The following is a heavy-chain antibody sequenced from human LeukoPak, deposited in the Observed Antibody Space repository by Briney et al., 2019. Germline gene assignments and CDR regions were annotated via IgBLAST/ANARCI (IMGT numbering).Heavy chain of an antibody. CDR1: GGSISSYY. CDR3: AREEDCSGGSCYVVY. V-gene: IGHV4-4*07. Sequence: KPSETLSLTCTVSGGSISSYYWSWIRQPAGKGLEWIGRIYTSGSTNYNPSLKRRVTMSVDASKNQFSLQLSSVTAADTAVYYCAREEDCSGGSCYVVYWGQGTLVTVSS. D-gene: IGHD2-15*01. CDR2: IYTSGST. J-gene: IGHJ4*02.